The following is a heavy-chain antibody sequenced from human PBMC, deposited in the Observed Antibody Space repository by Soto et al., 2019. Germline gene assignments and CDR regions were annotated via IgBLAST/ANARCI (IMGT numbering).Heavy chain of an antibody. D-gene: IGHD3-10*01. Sequence: ASVKVSCKASGYTFTSYGISWVRQAPGQGLEWMGWISAYNGNTNYAQKLQGRVTMTTDTSTSTAYMELRSLRSDDTAVYYCAGDRLGWFGSNWFDPWGQGTLVTVSS. CDR2: ISAYNGNT. V-gene: IGHV1-18*01. CDR1: GYTFTSYG. CDR3: AGDRLGWFGSNWFDP. J-gene: IGHJ5*02.